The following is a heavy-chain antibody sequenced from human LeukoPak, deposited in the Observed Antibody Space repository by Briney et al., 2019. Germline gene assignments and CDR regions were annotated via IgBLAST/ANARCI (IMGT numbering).Heavy chain of an antibody. CDR2: IYTSGST. CDR1: GGSISSGSYY. CDR3: ARGAVYYGSGTSYDY. V-gene: IGHV4-61*02. Sequence: PSETLSLTCTVSGGSISSGSYYWSWIRQPAGKGLEWIGRIYTSGSTNYNPSLTSRVTISVDTSKNQFSLKLSSVTAADTAVYYCARGAVYYGSGTSYDYWGQGTLVSVS. D-gene: IGHD3-10*01. J-gene: IGHJ4*02.